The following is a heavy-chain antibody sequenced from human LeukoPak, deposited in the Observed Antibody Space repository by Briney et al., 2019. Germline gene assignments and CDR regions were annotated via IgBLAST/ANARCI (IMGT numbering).Heavy chain of an antibody. CDR3: ARGRPYYYDNSGYYATFDY. J-gene: IGHJ4*02. CDR2: ISDNGGSK. V-gene: IGHV3-23*01. Sequence: PGGSLRLSCAASGFTFSTYAMSWVRQAPGKGLERVSAISDNGGSKHYADSVKGRFTISRDNSENTLYLQMNSLRPEDTAVYYCARGRPYYYDNSGYYATFDYWGQGTLVTVSS. D-gene: IGHD3-22*01. CDR1: GFTFSTYA.